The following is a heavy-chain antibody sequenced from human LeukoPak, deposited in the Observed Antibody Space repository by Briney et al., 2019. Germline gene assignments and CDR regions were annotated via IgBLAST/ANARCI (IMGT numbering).Heavy chain of an antibody. Sequence: PGGSLRLSCAASGFTFSSYWMSWVRQAPGKGLEWVANIKQDGSEKYYVDSVKGRFTISRDNAKNSLYLQMNSLRAEDTAVYYCARGLPAAPPEPAFDIWGQGTMVTVSS. V-gene: IGHV3-7*04. J-gene: IGHJ3*02. CDR3: ARGLPAAPPEPAFDI. CDR1: GFTFSSYW. D-gene: IGHD2-2*01. CDR2: IKQDGSEK.